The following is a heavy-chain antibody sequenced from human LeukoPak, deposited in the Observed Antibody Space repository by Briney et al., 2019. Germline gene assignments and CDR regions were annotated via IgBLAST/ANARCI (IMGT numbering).Heavy chain of an antibody. CDR1: GGTFSSYA. Sequence: ASVKVSCKASGGTFSSYAISWVRQAPGQGLEWMGGIIHIFGTANYAQKFQGRVTITADKSTSTAYMELSSLRSEDTAVYYCARAEYHCSGGSCYWFDPWGQGTLVTVSS. CDR3: ARAEYHCSGGSCYWFDP. J-gene: IGHJ5*02. D-gene: IGHD2-15*01. V-gene: IGHV1-69*06. CDR2: IIHIFGTA.